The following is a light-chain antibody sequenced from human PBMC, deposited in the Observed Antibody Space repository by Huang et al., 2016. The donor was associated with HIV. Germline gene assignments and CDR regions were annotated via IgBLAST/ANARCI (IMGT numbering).Light chain of an antibody. CDR1: DSVSTN. Sequence: EKVMAQSPGTLSVSPGEIDTLSCRASDSVSTNVAWYQQRPGQAPRLLIYGASTRATGIPARFSGSGSGTEFALTISSMQSEDFAVYYCQQYNNWPVTFGGGTKVEIK. CDR2: GAS. J-gene: IGKJ4*01. CDR3: QQYNNWPVT. V-gene: IGKV3-15*01.